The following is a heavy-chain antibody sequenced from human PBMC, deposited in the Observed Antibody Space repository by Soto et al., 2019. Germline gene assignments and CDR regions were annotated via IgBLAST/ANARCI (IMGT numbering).Heavy chain of an antibody. CDR1: GFTFSSYA. D-gene: IGHD3-22*01. CDR3: ANPWGTMIVVADDAFDI. Sequence: GSLRLSCAASGFTFSSYAMSWVRQAPGKGLEWVSAISGSGGSTYYADSVKGRFTISRDNSKNTLYLQMNSLRAEDTAVYYCANPWGTMIVVADDAFDIWGQGTMVTVS. J-gene: IGHJ3*02. V-gene: IGHV3-23*01. CDR2: ISGSGGST.